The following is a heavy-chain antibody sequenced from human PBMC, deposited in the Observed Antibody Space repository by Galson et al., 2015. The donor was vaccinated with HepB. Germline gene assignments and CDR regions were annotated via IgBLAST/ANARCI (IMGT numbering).Heavy chain of an antibody. Sequence: SLRLSCAASGFTVSSNYMSWVRQAPGKGLEWVSVIYSGGSTYYADSVKGRFTISRDNPKNTLYLQMNSLRAEDTAVYYCARDDQRLRAGTLRYWGQGTLVTVSS. J-gene: IGHJ4*02. CDR2: IYSGGST. V-gene: IGHV3-66*02. D-gene: IGHD3-16*01. CDR3: ARDDQRLRAGTLRY. CDR1: GFTVSSNY.